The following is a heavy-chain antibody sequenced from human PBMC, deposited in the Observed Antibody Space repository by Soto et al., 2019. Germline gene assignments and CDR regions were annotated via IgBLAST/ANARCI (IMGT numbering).Heavy chain of an antibody. V-gene: IGHV4-39*01. D-gene: IGHD4-17*01. J-gene: IGHJ3*02. CDR2: IYYSGST. CDR3: ARPYGEGAFDI. CDR1: GGSISSSSYY. Sequence: PSETLSLTCTVSGGSISSSSYYFCCIRQPPGKGLELIGSIYYSGSTYYNPSLKSRVTISVDTSKNQFSLKLSSVTAADTAVYYCARPYGEGAFDIWGQGTVVTVSS.